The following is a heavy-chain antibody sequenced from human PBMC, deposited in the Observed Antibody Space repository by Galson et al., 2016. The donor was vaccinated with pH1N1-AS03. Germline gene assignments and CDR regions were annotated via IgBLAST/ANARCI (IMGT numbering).Heavy chain of an antibody. J-gene: IGHJ2*01. CDR1: GFTFSRHG. CDR3: ARDRHHYDYISGTYRYDWYFDL. D-gene: IGHD3-16*02. CDR2: IWHDGSEK. V-gene: IGHV3-33*01. Sequence: FLRLSRAASGFTFSRHGMHRVRQTPGKGLEWVAVIWHDGSEKYYADSEKGRFTISRDNSKNTLSLQTISLRAEDTAVYYCARDRHHYDYISGTYRYDWYFDLWGRGTLVTVSS.